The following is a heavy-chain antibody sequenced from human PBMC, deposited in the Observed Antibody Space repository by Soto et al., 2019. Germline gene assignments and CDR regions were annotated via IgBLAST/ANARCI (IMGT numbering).Heavy chain of an antibody. CDR3: ARGPIVAPIVWFEP. V-gene: IGHV4-59*08. Sequence: SETLSLTCTVSGGSISSYYWSWIRQPPGKGLEWIGYIYYSGSTNYNPSLKSRVTISVDTSKNQFSLKLSSVTAADTAVYYCARGPIVAPIVWFEPWGQGTLVTVSS. J-gene: IGHJ5*02. D-gene: IGHD5-12*01. CDR2: IYYSGST. CDR1: GGSISSYY.